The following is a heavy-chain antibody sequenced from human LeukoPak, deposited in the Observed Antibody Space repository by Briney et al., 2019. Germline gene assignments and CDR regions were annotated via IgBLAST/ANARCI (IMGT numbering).Heavy chain of an antibody. D-gene: IGHD3-9*01. V-gene: IGHV3-23*01. CDR3: ASLPGYFDDNGARGGY. CDR2: ISGSGGST. CDR1: GFTFSSYA. Sequence: GGSLRLSCAASGFTFSSYAMSWVRQAPGKGLEWASAISGSGGSTYYADSVKGRFTISRDNSKNTLYLQMNSLRAEDTAVYYCASLPGYFDDNGARGGYWGQGTLVTVSS. J-gene: IGHJ4*02.